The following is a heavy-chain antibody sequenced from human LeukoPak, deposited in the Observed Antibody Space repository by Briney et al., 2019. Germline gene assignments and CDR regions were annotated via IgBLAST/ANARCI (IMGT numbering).Heavy chain of an antibody. CDR2: FDPEDGET. D-gene: IGHD6-13*01. Sequence: ASVKVSCKVSGYTLTELSMHWVRQAPGKGLEWMGGFDPEDGETICAQKFQGRVTMTEDTSTDTAYMELSSLRSEDTAVYYCARTTGIAAADGFDYWGQGTLVTVSS. J-gene: IGHJ4*02. CDR3: ARTTGIAAADGFDY. CDR1: GYTLTELS. V-gene: IGHV1-24*01.